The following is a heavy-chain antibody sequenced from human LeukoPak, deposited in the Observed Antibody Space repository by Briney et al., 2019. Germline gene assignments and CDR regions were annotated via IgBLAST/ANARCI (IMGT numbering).Heavy chain of an antibody. CDR1: GGSISSSGYF. CDR3: AREAVSWSYDSSGCPFDY. D-gene: IGHD3-22*01. V-gene: IGHV4-39*07. J-gene: IGHJ4*02. Sequence: PSETLSLTCTVSGGSISSSGYFWGWIRQPPGKGLEWMGNIYYSGSTYFNPSLESRVTISIDTSKNQFSLNLSSVTAADTAVYYCAREAVSWSYDSSGCPFDYWGQGTLVTVSS. CDR2: IYYSGST.